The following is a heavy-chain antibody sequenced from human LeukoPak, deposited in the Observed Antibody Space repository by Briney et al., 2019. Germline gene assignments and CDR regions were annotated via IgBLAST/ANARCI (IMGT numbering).Heavy chain of an antibody. CDR3: ARDRRGGRSAFDI. CDR2: ISSIGSTI. V-gene: IGHV3-48*03. Sequence: GGSLRLSCAASGFTFSSYEMNWVRQAPGKGLEWVSYISSIGSTIYYADPVKGRFTISRDNAKNSPSLQRNICRAEDTAVFYCARDRRGGRSAFDIWGQGTMVTVSS. J-gene: IGHJ3*02. D-gene: IGHD3-10*01. CDR1: GFTFSSYE.